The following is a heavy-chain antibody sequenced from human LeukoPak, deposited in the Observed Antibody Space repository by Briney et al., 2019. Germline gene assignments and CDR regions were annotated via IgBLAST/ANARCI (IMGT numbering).Heavy chain of an antibody. D-gene: IGHD3-10*01. V-gene: IGHV4-61*01. Sequence: PSQTLSLTCTVSGGSISSGSYYWSWIRQPPGKGLEWIGYIYYSGSTNYNPSLKSRVTISVDTSKNQFSLKLSSVTAADTAVYYCARSPITMVRGVMVESYYMDVWGKGTTVTISS. J-gene: IGHJ6*03. CDR3: ARSPITMVRGVMVESYYMDV. CDR1: GGSISSGSYY. CDR2: IYYSGST.